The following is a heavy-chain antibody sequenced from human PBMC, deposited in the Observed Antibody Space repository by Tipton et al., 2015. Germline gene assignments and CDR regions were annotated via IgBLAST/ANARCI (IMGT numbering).Heavy chain of an antibody. J-gene: IGHJ3*02. CDR3: ARLYCSNDCHFRFFDT. CDR1: GYTFTDYW. D-gene: IGHD2-8*01. Sequence: QLVQSGAEVHKPGESLRISCKGSGYTFTDYWLGWVRQMPGKGLEWMGIIFPGDSDTRYSPSFEGQVTISVDKSITTAYLQWRSLKASDTAMYYCARLYCSNDCHFRFFDTWGQGTMVTVSS. CDR2: IFPGDSDT. V-gene: IGHV5-51*01.